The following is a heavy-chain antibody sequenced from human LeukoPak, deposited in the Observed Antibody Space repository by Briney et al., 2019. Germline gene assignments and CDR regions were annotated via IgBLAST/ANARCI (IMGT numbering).Heavy chain of an antibody. CDR1: GYXFTGYY. J-gene: IGHJ4*02. Sequence: ASVKVSCKASGYXFTGYYMHWVRQAPGQGLEWMGWINPNSGGTNYAQKFQGRVTMTRDTSISTAYMELSRLRSDDTAVYYCARDLPTGANLAYYDSSGYADYWGQGTLVTVSS. D-gene: IGHD3-22*01. CDR3: ARDLPTGANLAYYDSSGYADY. CDR2: INPNSGGT. V-gene: IGHV1-2*02.